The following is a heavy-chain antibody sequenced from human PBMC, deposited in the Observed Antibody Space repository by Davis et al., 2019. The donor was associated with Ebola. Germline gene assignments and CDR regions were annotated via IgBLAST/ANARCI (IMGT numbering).Heavy chain of an antibody. CDR3: AKAVQYCSSTSCYRGRGFYYYYGMDV. D-gene: IGHD2-2*02. CDR2: ISYDGSNK. Sequence: GESLKISCAASGFTFSSYGMHWVRQAPGKGLEWVAVISYDGSNKYYADSVKGRFTISRDNSKNTLYLQMNSLRAEDTAVYYCAKAVQYCSSTSCYRGRGFYYYYGMDVWGQGTTVTVSS. CDR1: GFTFSSYG. V-gene: IGHV3-30*18. J-gene: IGHJ6*02.